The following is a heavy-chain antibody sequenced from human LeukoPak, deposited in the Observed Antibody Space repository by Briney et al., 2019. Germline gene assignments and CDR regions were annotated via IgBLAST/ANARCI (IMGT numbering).Heavy chain of an antibody. V-gene: IGHV1-2*02. D-gene: IGHD3-22*01. CDR2: INPNSGGT. Sequence: ASVKVSCKASGYTFTGYYMHWVRQAPGQGLEWMGWINPNSGGTNYAQKFQGRVTMTRDTSISTAYMELSRLRSDDTAVYYCARVRAYYDSSGYYYVGRYFDYWGQGTLVTVSS. CDR3: ARVRAYYDSSGYYYVGRYFDY. CDR1: GYTFTGYY. J-gene: IGHJ4*02.